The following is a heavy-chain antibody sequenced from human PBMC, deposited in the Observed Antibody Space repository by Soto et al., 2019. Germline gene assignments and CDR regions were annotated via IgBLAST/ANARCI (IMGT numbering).Heavy chain of an antibody. V-gene: IGHV1-69*01. CDR3: ARDRWSDSSGYYYESAY. Sequence: QVQLVQSGAEVKMPGSSVKVSCKASGGTFSNYGISWVRQAPGQGLEWMGGIIPILGSTKSAQSFQGRVTFTADESTTTAYMELSSLTSEYTAVYYCARDRWSDSSGYYYESAYWGQGTLVTVSS. CDR1: GGTFSNYG. D-gene: IGHD3-22*01. J-gene: IGHJ4*02. CDR2: IIPILGST.